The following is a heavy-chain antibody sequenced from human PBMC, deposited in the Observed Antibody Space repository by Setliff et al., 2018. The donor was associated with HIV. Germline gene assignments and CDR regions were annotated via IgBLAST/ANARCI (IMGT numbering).Heavy chain of an antibody. D-gene: IGHD1-1*01. CDR1: GYSIRSGYY. CDR3: ATVDGTRYLDY. J-gene: IGHJ4*02. V-gene: IGHV4-38-2*01. Sequence: SETLSLTCAVSGYSIRSGYYWGWIRQSPGKGLEWIGTMFRTGPSYYNPSLTSRVTISQDTSKNQFSLELTSVTAADTAVYYCATVDGTRYLDYWGQGKLVTVS. CDR2: MFRTGPS.